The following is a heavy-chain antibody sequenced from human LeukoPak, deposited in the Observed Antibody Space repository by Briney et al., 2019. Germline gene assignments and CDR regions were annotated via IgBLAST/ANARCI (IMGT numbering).Heavy chain of an antibody. J-gene: IGHJ3*02. CDR3: ATIIYGGGAFDI. CDR2: ISGSGGST. D-gene: IGHD4-17*01. V-gene: IGHV3-23*01. Sequence: GGSLRLSCAASGFTFSSYGMSWVRQAPGKGLEWVSAISGSGGSTYYADSVKGRFTISRDNSKNTLYLQMNSLSAEDTAVYYCATIIYGGGAFDIWGQGTMVTVSS. CDR1: GFTFSSYG.